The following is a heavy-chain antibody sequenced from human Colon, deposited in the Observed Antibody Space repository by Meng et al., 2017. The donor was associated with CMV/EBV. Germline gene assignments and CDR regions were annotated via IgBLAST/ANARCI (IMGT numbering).Heavy chain of an antibody. D-gene: IGHD3-3*01. V-gene: IGHV3-30-3*01. Sequence: GESLKISCAASGFTFSSYAMHWVRQAPGKGLEWVAVISYDGSNKYYADSVKGRFTISRDNSKNTLYLQMNSLRAEDTAVYYCARGDYDFWSGYQNYGMGVWGQGTTVTVSS. CDR3: ARGDYDFWSGYQNYGMGV. J-gene: IGHJ6*02. CDR1: GFTFSSYA. CDR2: ISYDGSNK.